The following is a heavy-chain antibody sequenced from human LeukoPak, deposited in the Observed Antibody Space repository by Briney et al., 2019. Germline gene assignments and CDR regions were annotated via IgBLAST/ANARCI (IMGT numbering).Heavy chain of an antibody. D-gene: IGHD5-18*01. CDR1: GFTFSSYS. J-gene: IGHJ4*02. V-gene: IGHV3-21*04. CDR3: GKTTVGYSSGQKPAWPVDY. Sequence: PGGSLRLSCAASGFTFSSYSMNWVRQAPGKGLEWVSSISSSSSYIYYADSVKGRFTISRDNSRKTVYLQINSPRAEDTAVYHCGKTTVGYSSGQKPAWPVDYWGQGTLVTVSS. CDR2: ISSSSSYI.